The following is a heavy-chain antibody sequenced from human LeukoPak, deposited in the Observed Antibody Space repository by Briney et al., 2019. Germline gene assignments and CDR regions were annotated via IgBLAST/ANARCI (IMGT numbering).Heavy chain of an antibody. D-gene: IGHD2-15*01. CDR2: INPNSGGT. Sequence: GGSLRLSCAGSGFSFSSYGMHWVRQAPGKGLEWMGWINPNSGGTNYAQKFQGRVTMTRDTSISTAYMELSRLRSDDTAVYYCARPTADIVVALDYWGQGTLVTVSS. CDR1: GFSFSSYG. J-gene: IGHJ4*02. CDR3: ARPTADIVVALDY. V-gene: IGHV1-2*02.